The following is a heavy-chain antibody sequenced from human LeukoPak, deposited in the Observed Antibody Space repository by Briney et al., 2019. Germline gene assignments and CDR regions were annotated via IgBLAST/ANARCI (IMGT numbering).Heavy chain of an antibody. CDR3: AKGIYSSGWSYFDY. CDR1: GFTFSNSA. J-gene: IGHJ4*01. D-gene: IGHD6-19*01. CDR2: LSGSGITT. V-gene: IGHV3-23*01. Sequence: TGGSLRLSCAASGFTFSNSAMSWVRQAPGKGLEWVSTLSGSGITTYYADSVKGRFTIPRDNSKNTLCLQMNSLRAEDTAVYYCAKGIYSSGWSYFDYWGHGTLVTVSS.